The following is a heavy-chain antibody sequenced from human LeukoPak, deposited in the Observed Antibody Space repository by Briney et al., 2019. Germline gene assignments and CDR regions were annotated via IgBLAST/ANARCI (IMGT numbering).Heavy chain of an antibody. CDR2: ISWNSGSI. CDR3: AKEIWPTVTTPGRTYFDY. Sequence: PGRSLRLSCAASGFTFDDYAMHWVRQAPGKGLEWVSGISWNSGSIGYADSVKGRFTISRDNAKNSLYLQMNSLRVEDTAVYYCAKEIWPTVTTPGRTYFDYWGQGTLVTVSS. J-gene: IGHJ4*02. V-gene: IGHV3-9*01. CDR1: GFTFDDYA. D-gene: IGHD4-17*01.